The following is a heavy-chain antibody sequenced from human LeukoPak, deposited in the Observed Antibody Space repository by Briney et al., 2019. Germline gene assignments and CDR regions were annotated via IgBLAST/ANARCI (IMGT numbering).Heavy chain of an antibody. V-gene: IGHV3-74*01. D-gene: IGHD3-10*01. J-gene: IGHJ4*02. CDR2: INSDGSST. CDR1: GFTFSSYW. Sequence: GGSLRLSCAASGFTFSSYWMHWVRQAPGKGLVWVSRINSDGSSTSYADSVKGRFTISRDNVKNTLYLQMNSLRAEDTAVYYCARGRFRVLFDYWGQGTLVTVSS. CDR3: ARGRFRVLFDY.